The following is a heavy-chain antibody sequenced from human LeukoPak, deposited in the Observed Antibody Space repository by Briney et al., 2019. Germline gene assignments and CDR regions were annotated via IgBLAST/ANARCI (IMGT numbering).Heavy chain of an antibody. Sequence: GASVKVSCKASGYTFTSYGICWVRQAPGQGLEWMGWISAYNGNTNYAQKLQGRVTMTTSTSTNTVYMELRSLGSDDTAVYYCARERGYSYGRGEFDYWGQGTLVTVSS. CDR3: ARERGYSYGRGEFDY. J-gene: IGHJ4*02. CDR1: GYTFTSYG. V-gene: IGHV1-18*01. D-gene: IGHD5-18*01. CDR2: ISAYNGNT.